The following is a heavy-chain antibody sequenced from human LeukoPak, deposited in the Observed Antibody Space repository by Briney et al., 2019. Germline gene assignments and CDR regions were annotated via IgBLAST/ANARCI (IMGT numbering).Heavy chain of an antibody. CDR2: ISWNSGSI. V-gene: IGHV3-9*01. D-gene: IGHD6-13*01. CDR3: AKQPSSSWPIDY. J-gene: IGHJ4*02. CDR1: GGSIRSYY. Sequence: LSLTCTVSGGSIRSYYWSWVRQAPGKGLEWVSGISWNSGSIGYADSVKGRFTISRDNAKNSLYLQMNSLRAEDTALYYCAKQPSSSWPIDYWGQGTLVTVSS.